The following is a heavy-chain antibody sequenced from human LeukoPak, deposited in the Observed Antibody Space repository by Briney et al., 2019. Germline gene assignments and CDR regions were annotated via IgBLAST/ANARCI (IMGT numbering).Heavy chain of an antibody. Sequence: GGSLRLSCAASGFTFSTIAMGWVRQAPGKGLEWVSAITSSGSNTFYADSVNGRFTISRDNSRNTLFLQMNSLRVEDTAVYYCTKETRYGVDPGEYWGQGTLVTVSS. CDR1: GFTFSTIA. CDR2: ITSSGSNT. D-gene: IGHD3-10*01. V-gene: IGHV3-23*01. J-gene: IGHJ4*02. CDR3: TKETRYGVDPGEY.